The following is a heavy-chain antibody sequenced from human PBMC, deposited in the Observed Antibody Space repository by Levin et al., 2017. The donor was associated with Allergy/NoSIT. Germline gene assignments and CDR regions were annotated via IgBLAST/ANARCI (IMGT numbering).Heavy chain of an antibody. J-gene: IGHJ5*02. CDR2: IYPGDSDT. V-gene: IGHV5-51*01. CDR1: GYSFTSYW. D-gene: IGHD1-14*01. CDR3: ARPNRPRKTSGNWFDP. Sequence: PGGSLRLSCKGSGYSFTSYWIGWVRQMPGKGLEWMGIIYPGDSDTRYSPSFQGQVTISADKSISTAYLQWSSLKASDTAMYYCARPNRPRKTSGNWFDPWGQGTLVTVSS.